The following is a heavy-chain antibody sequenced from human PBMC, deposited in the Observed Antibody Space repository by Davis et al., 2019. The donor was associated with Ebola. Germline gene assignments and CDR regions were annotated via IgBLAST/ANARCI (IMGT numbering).Heavy chain of an antibody. Sequence: MPGGSLRLSCTVSGGSISSFYWSWIRQPPGKGLEWIGYIYNSGSTNYNPSLKSRVTISADTSKNQFSLKLSSVTAADTAVYYCAGAPRNWGQGTLVTVSS. J-gene: IGHJ4*02. V-gene: IGHV4-59*12. CDR3: AGAPRN. CDR2: IYNSGST. CDR1: GGSISSFY.